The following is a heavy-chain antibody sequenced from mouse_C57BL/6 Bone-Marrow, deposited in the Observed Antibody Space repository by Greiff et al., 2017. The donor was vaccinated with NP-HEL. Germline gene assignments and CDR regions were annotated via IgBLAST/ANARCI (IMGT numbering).Heavy chain of an antibody. CDR2: IYPGDGDT. D-gene: IGHD2-5*01. J-gene: IGHJ1*03. Sequence: VQLQQSGAELVKPGASVKISCKASGYAFSSYWMNWVKQRPGKGLERIGQIYPGDGDTNYNGKFKGKATLTADKSSSTAYMQLSSLTSEDSAVDFCARPPSIVTPYWDFDVWGTGTTVTVSS. V-gene: IGHV1-80*01. CDR3: ARPPSIVTPYWDFDV. CDR1: GYAFSSYW.